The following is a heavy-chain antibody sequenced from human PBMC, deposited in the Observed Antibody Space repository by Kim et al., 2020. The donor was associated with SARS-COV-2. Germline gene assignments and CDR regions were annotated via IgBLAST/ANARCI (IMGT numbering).Heavy chain of an antibody. V-gene: IGHV3-23*03. D-gene: IGHD3-10*01. CDR2: IYSGGSST. CDR1: GFTFSSYA. CDR3: AKDGGWFGEAYYFDY. J-gene: IGHJ4*02. Sequence: GGSLRLSCAASGFTFSSYAMSWVRQAPGKGLEWVSVIYSGGSSTYYADSVKGRFTISRDNSKNTLYLQMNSLRAEDTAVYYCAKDGGWFGEAYYFDYCGQGTLVTVSS.